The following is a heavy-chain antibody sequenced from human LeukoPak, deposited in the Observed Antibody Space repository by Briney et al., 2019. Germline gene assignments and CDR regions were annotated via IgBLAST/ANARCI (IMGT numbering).Heavy chain of an antibody. CDR2: IKQDGSEK. D-gene: IGHD3-3*01. Sequence: PGGSLRLSCAASGFTFSSYWMSWVRQAPGKGLEWVANIKQDGSEKYYVDSVKGRFTISRDNAKNSLYLQMNSLRAEDTAVYYCARDSYYDFWSGYPFFDYWGQGTLVTVSS. CDR1: GFTFSSYW. V-gene: IGHV3-7*01. J-gene: IGHJ4*02. CDR3: ARDSYYDFWSGYPFFDY.